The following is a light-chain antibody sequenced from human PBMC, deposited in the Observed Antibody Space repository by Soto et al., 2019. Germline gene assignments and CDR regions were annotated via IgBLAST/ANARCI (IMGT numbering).Light chain of an antibody. J-gene: IGKJ1*01. V-gene: IGKV3-20*01. CDR1: QSFSSSY. Sequence: EIVLTQSPGTLSLSPGERATLSCRASQSFSSSYLAWYQQKPGQAPRLLIYGASSRATGIPDRFSGSGSGTDFTLTISRLEPDDSAVYYCQQYGSSPRTFGQGTKVEIK. CDR2: GAS. CDR3: QQYGSSPRT.